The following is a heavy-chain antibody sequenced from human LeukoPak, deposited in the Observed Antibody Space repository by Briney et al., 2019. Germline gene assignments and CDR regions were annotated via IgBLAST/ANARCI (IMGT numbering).Heavy chain of an antibody. CDR1: GGSISSGSYY. J-gene: IGHJ6*03. CDR2: IYTSGST. Sequence: SETLSLTCTVSGGSISSGSYYWGWIRQPAGKGLEWIGRIYTSGSTNYNPSLKSRVTISVDTSKNQFSLKLSSVTAADTAVYYCARDSVGATPYYYYMDVWGKGTTVTVSS. CDR3: ARDSVGATPYYYYMDV. D-gene: IGHD1-26*01. V-gene: IGHV4-61*02.